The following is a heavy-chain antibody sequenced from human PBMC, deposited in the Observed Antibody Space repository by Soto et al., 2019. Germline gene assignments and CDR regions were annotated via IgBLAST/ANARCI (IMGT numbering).Heavy chain of an antibody. Sequence: QVQLVQSGAEVKKPGASVKVSCKASGYTFTSYGISWVRQAPGQGLEWMGWISAYNGNTNYAQKLQGRVTMTTDTSTSTACMELRSLRSDDTAVYYCARDGRGYYDFWSGCPYYWGQGTLVTVSS. J-gene: IGHJ4*02. CDR1: GYTFTSYG. V-gene: IGHV1-18*01. CDR3: ARDGRGYYDFWSGCPYY. D-gene: IGHD3-3*01. CDR2: ISAYNGNT.